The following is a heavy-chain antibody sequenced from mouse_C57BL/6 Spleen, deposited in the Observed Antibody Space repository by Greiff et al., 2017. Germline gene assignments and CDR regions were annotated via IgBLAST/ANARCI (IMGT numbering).Heavy chain of an antibody. CDR3: ARSGDYYYGSSYYWYFDV. D-gene: IGHD1-1*01. J-gene: IGHJ1*03. CDR2: INPNNGGT. V-gene: IGHV1-18*01. CDR1: GYTFTDYN. Sequence: EVQLQQSGPELVKPGASVKIPCKASGYTFTDYNMDWVKQSHGKSLEWIGDINPNNGGTIYNQKFKGKATLTVDKSSSTAYMELRSLTSEDTAVYYCARSGDYYYGSSYYWYFDVWGTGTTVTVSS.